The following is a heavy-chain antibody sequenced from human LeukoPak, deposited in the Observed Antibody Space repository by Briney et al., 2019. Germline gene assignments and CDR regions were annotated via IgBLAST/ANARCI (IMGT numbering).Heavy chain of an antibody. D-gene: IGHD1-7*01. CDR3: TTDEDWNYARKDV. CDR2: TVSEIDGGTT. V-gene: IGHV3-15*04. J-gene: IGHJ6*02. Sequence: PGGSLRLSCAASGFTFDYAWMSWVRQVPGKGLEWVGQTVSEIDGGTTDYAAPVKGRFTISRDDSKSTLYLQMNSLKIEDTAVYYCTTDEDWNYARKDVWGQGATVIVSS. CDR1: GFTFDYAW.